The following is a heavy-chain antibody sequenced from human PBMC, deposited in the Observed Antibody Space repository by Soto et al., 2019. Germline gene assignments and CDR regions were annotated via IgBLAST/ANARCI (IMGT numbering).Heavy chain of an antibody. J-gene: IGHJ3*02. CDR1: GYTFTGDY. V-gene: IGHV1-2*04. CDR3: ARGGMTTVTPGDAFDI. CDR2: INPNSGGT. Sequence: ASVKVSCKAAGYTFTGDYMHWLRQAPGQGLEWMGWINPNSGGTNYAQKFQGWVTMTRDTSISTAYMELSRLRSDDTAVYYCARGGMTTVTPGDAFDIWGQGTMVTVSS. D-gene: IGHD4-17*01.